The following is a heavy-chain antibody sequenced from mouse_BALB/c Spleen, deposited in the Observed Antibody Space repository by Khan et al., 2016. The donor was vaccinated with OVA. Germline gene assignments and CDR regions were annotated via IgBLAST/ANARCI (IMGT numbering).Heavy chain of an antibody. CDR3: ARGQLGLRFDY. Sequence: QVRLQQSGTELVRPGTSVKVSCKASGYAFTNYLIEWVKQRPGQGLEWIGVIIPGSGGSNYNEKFKGKATLTADNSSTTVYMQLNSLTSDDSAVYFCARGQLGLRFDYWGQGTTLTVSS. V-gene: IGHV1-54*01. CDR1: GYAFTNYL. CDR2: IIPGSGGS. D-gene: IGHD3-1*01. J-gene: IGHJ2*01.